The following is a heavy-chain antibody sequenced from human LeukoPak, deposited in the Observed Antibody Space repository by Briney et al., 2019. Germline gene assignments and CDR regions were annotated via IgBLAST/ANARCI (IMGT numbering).Heavy chain of an antibody. J-gene: IGHJ4*02. V-gene: IGHV3-23*01. D-gene: IGHD2-15*01. CDR1: GFTSDDYA. CDR2: IGSDSKT. Sequence: GGSLRLSCAVSGFTSDDYAMHWVRQAPGKGLEWVSSIGSDSKTHYSESVKGRFAISRDNSKSTLFLQMNSLRAEDTALYYCARAEALLPYLYWGQGTLVTVSS. CDR3: ARAEALLPYLY.